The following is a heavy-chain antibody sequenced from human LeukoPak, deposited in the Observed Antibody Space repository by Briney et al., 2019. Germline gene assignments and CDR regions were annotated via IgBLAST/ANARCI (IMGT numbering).Heavy chain of an antibody. CDR2: ISSSGSTE. CDR3: ASYYYDISGYYSFGS. J-gene: IGHJ5*02. CDR1: GFTFSSYA. D-gene: IGHD3-22*01. V-gene: IGHV3-48*03. Sequence: GGSLRLSCGASGFTFSSYAMNWVRQAAGKGLEWVSYISSSGSTEKYADSVKGRFSISRDNAKNSLFLQMNSLRAEDTAVYYCASYYYDISGYYSFGSWGQGTLVTVSS.